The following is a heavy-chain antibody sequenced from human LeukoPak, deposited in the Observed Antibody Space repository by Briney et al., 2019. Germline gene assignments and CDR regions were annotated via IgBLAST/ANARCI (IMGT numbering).Heavy chain of an antibody. CDR1: GGSFSGYY. J-gene: IGHJ5*02. CDR3: ARGRSGWFSNWFDP. D-gene: IGHD6-19*01. Sequence: SETLSLTCAVYGGSFSGYYWSWIRQPPGKGLEWIGEINHSGSTNYNPSLKSRVTISVDTSKNQFSLKLSSVTAADTAVYYCARGRSGWFSNWFDPWGKGTLVTVSS. V-gene: IGHV4-34*01. CDR2: INHSGST.